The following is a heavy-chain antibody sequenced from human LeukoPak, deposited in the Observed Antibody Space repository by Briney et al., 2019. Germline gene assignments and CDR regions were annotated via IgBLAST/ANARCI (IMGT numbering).Heavy chain of an antibody. CDR3: ARDRDSSSWFVDY. Sequence: ASVKVSCKSSGYTFTSYYVRWVRQAPGQGLEWMGIINPSGGSTSYAQRFQGRVTLTRDTSTSTVYMELSSLRSEDTAVYYCARDRDSSSWFVDYWDQGTLVTVSS. CDR2: INPSGGST. V-gene: IGHV1-46*01. J-gene: IGHJ4*02. CDR1: GYTFTSYY. D-gene: IGHD6-13*01.